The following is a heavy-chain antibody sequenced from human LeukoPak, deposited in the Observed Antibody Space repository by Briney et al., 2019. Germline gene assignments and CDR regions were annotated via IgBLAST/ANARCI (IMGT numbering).Heavy chain of an antibody. D-gene: IGHD3-10*01. CDR2: ISYDGSNK. V-gene: IGHV3-30*04. J-gene: IGHJ4*02. Sequence: GGSLRLSCAASGFTFSSYAMHWVRQAPGKGLEWVAVISYDGSNKYYADSVKGRFTISRDNSKNTLYLQMNSLRAEDTAVYYCAKLDRSGRDYWGQGTLVTVSS. CDR3: AKLDRSGRDY. CDR1: GFTFSSYA.